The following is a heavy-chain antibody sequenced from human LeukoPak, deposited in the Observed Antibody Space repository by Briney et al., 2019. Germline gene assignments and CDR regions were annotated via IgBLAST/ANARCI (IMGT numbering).Heavy chain of an antibody. CDR1: GFTFSSYS. D-gene: IGHD3-3*01. J-gene: IGHJ4*02. CDR2: SSSSSSYI. CDR3: AREHYDFWSGYSESGADY. Sequence: GGSLRLSCAASGFTFSSYSMNWVRQAPGKGLEWVSSSSSSSSYIYYADSVKGRFTISRDNAKNSLYLQMNSLRAEDTAVYYCAREHYDFWSGYSESGADYWGQGTLVTVSS. V-gene: IGHV3-21*01.